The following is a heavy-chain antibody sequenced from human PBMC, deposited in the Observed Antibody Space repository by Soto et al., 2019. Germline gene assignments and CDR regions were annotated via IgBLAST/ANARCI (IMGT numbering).Heavy chain of an antibody. V-gene: IGHV1-46*03. J-gene: IGHJ4*02. CDR1: GYTLTSYY. D-gene: IGHD5-18*01. Sequence: QVQLVQSGAEVKKPGASVKVSCKASGYTLTSYYMHWVRQAPGQGLEWMGIINPTGGSTSYAQKFQGRVTMTRDTSTSTVYMELSSLRIEDTAVYYGARGGYSYGFDYWGQGTLVTVSS. CDR2: INPTGGST. CDR3: ARGGYSYGFDY.